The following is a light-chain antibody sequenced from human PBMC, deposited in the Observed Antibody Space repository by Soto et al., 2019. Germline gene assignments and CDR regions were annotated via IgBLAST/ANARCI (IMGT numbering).Light chain of an antibody. V-gene: IGLV2-23*02. CDR2: EVS. CDR3: CSSERSSTLIYF. J-gene: IGLJ1*01. CDR1: SSDVGSYNV. Sequence: QSALTQPASVSGSPGQSITISCTGTSSDVGSYNVVSWYQQHPGKAPKLMIYEVSKRPSGVSNRFSGSKSGNTASLTISGIQAEDEADYYCCSSERSSTLIYFFGTGTKLTVL.